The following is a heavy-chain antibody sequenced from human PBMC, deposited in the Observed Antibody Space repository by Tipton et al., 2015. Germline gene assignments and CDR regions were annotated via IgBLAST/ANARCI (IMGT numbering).Heavy chain of an antibody. D-gene: IGHD2-8*01. V-gene: IGHV4-61*01. CDR3: ARTDALGHFDY. CDR1: GGSVSTSNYY. CDR2: IHYSGAT. Sequence: LRLSCTVSGGSVSTSNYYWDWIRQPPGKGLEWIGYIHYSGATKYNPSLKSRVTISVDTSKNQFSLRLSSVTAADTAVYFCARTDALGHFDYWGLGTLVTVSS. J-gene: IGHJ4*02.